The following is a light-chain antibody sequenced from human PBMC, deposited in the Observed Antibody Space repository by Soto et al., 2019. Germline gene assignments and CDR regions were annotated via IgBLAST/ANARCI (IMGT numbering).Light chain of an antibody. CDR1: SSDVGYYKY. CDR2: DVS. Sequence: QSALTQPRSVSGSPGQSVTISCTGTSSDVGYYKYVSWYQQHPGKAPKLMIYDVSQRSSGVPDRFSGSKSGNTASLTISGLQAEDEADYYCCSYAGMYTFVSGTGTKLTVL. J-gene: IGLJ1*01. V-gene: IGLV2-11*01. CDR3: CSYAGMYTFV.